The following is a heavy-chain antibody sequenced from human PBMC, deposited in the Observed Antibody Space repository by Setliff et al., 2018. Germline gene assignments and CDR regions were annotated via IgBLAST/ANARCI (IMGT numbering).Heavy chain of an antibody. CDR3: ARTGTYRYFDY. D-gene: IGHD1-1*01. V-gene: IGHV4-61*02. J-gene: IGHJ4*02. CDR2: IYTDGST. Sequence: SETLSLTCTVSGDSISRAKYYWSWIRQSAGKGLECIGRIYTDGSTKYNPSLNSRVTLLIDTAKNQISLRLSSVTAADTAVYFCARTGTYRYFDYWGRGTLVTVSS. CDR1: GDSISRAKYY.